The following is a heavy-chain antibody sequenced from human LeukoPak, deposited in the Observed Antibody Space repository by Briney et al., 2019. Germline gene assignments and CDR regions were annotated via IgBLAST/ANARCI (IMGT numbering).Heavy chain of an antibody. CDR1: GFTFSSTW. CDR2: IKRNIGGGTT. D-gene: IGHD1/OR15-1a*01. V-gene: IGHV3-15*01. J-gene: IGHJ4*02. CDR3: VTGLGRTDHDY. Sequence: GSLRLSCAASGFTFSSTWMSWVRQAPGKGLEWVGRIKRNIGGGTTDYAAPVNGRFTISRDDSKNTLYLQMNSLKTEDTAVYYCVTGLGRTDHDYWGQGTLVTVSS.